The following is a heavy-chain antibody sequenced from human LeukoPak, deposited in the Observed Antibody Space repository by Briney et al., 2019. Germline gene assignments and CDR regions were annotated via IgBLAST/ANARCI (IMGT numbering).Heavy chain of an antibody. J-gene: IGHJ3*01. CDR3: ARVLPDLKKSKYSTGHYYAFDV. CDR1: GFTFSSYA. V-gene: IGHV3-30-3*01. Sequence: PGRSLRLSCAASGFTFSSYAMHWVRQAPGKGLEWVAVISYDGSNKYYADSVKGRFTISRDNSKNTLYLQMNSLRAEDTAVYYCARVLPDLKKSKYSTGHYYAFDVWGQGTMVTVSS. D-gene: IGHD6-19*01. CDR2: ISYDGSNK.